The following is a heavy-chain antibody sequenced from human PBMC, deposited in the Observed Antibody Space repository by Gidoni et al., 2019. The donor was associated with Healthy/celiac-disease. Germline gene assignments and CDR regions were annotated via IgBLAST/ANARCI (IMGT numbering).Heavy chain of an antibody. J-gene: IGHJ4*02. Sequence: EVQLVESGGGLVQPGRSLSLSCAASGFTFDDYAMHWVRQAPGKGLEWVSGISWNSGSIGYADSVKGRFTISRDNAKNSLYLQMNSLRAEDTALYYCAKAPDYYDSSGYDYWGQGTLVTVSS. CDR1: GFTFDDYA. D-gene: IGHD3-22*01. CDR2: ISWNSGSI. CDR3: AKAPDYYDSSGYDY. V-gene: IGHV3-9*01.